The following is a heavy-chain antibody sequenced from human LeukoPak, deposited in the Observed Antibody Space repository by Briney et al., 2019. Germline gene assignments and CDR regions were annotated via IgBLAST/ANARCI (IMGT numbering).Heavy chain of an antibody. V-gene: IGHV1-69*04. CDR1: GGTFSSYA. Sequence: ASVKVSCKASGGTFSSYAISWVRQAPGQGLEWMGRIIPILGIANYAQKFQGRVTITADKSTSTAYMELSSLRSEDTAVYYCASFSVVRGVIKDYWGQGTLVTVSS. CDR2: IIPILGIA. J-gene: IGHJ4*02. CDR3: ASFSVVRGVIKDY. D-gene: IGHD3-10*01.